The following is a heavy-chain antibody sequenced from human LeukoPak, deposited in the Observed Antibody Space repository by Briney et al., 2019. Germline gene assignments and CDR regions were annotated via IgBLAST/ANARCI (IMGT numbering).Heavy chain of an antibody. D-gene: IGHD3-9*01. CDR3: ARAPYILTGSNTYYFDY. J-gene: IGHJ4*02. CDR1: GFTFSSYG. V-gene: IGHV3-30*02. CDR2: IRYDGSNK. Sequence: GGSLRLSCAASGFTFSSYGIHWARQAPGKGLDGVAFIRYDGSNKYHADSVKGRFTISRDNAKNALYLQMNSLRAEDTAVYYCARAPYILTGSNTYYFDYWGQGTLVTVSS.